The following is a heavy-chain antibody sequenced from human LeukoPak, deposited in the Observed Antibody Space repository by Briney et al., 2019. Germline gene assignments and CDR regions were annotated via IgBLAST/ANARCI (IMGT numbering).Heavy chain of an antibody. CDR2: ISYDGSNK. Sequence: PGGSLRLSCAASGFTFSSYGMHWVRQAPGKGLEWVAVISYDGSNKYYADSVKGRFTISRDNSKNTLYLQMNSLRAEDTAVYYCAKDLWYYYDSSGYSFDYWGQGTLVTVSS. CDR3: AKDLWYYYDSSGYSFDY. J-gene: IGHJ4*02. CDR1: GFTFSSYG. V-gene: IGHV3-30*18. D-gene: IGHD3-22*01.